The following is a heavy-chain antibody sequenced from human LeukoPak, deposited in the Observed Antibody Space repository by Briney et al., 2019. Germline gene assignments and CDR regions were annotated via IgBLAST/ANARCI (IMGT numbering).Heavy chain of an antibody. J-gene: IGHJ4*02. D-gene: IGHD3-9*01. CDR3: ARNYDILPHFDY. V-gene: IGHV4-59*01. Sequence: SETLSLTCTVSGGSISSYYWSWLRQPPGKGLEWFGYIYYSGSTNYNPSLKSRVTISVDTSKNQFSLKLSSVTAADTAVYYCARNYDILPHFDYWGQGTLVTVSS. CDR1: GGSISSYY. CDR2: IYYSGST.